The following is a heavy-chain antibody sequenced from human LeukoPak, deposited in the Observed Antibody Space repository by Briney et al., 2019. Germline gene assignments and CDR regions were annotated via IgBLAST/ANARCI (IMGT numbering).Heavy chain of an antibody. D-gene: IGHD2-15*01. CDR2: IYYSGST. CDR1: GGSISSGGYY. V-gene: IGHV4-31*03. Sequence: SETLSLTCTVSGGSISSGGYYWSWIRQHPGKGLEWIGYIYYSGSTYYNPSLKSRVTISVGTSKNQFSLRLSSVTAADTAVYYCARGLGYCSGGSCYVSWFDPWGQGTLVTVSS. CDR3: ARGLGYCSGGSCYVSWFDP. J-gene: IGHJ5*02.